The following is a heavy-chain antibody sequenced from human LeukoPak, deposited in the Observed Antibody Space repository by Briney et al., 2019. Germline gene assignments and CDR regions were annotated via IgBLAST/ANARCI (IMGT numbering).Heavy chain of an antibody. CDR1: GGSISSYY. Sequence: SETLSLTCTVSGGSISSYYWSWIRQPPGKGLEWIGYIYYSGSTNYNPSLKSRATISVDASKNQFPLKLSSVTAADTAVYYCAGGQYSSSWYYYYYGMDVWGQGTTVTVSS. J-gene: IGHJ6*02. V-gene: IGHV4-59*12. D-gene: IGHD6-13*01. CDR2: IYYSGST. CDR3: AGGQYSSSWYYYYYGMDV.